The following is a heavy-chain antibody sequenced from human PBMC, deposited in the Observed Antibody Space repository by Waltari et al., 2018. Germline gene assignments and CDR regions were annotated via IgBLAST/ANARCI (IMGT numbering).Heavy chain of an antibody. CDR3: ARESGATRAFDI. D-gene: IGHD1-26*01. CDR1: GGSISSSSYY. Sequence: QLQLQESGPGLVKPSETLSLTCTVSGGSISSSSYYWGWIRQPPGKGLECIGSIYYSGSTYYNPSLKSRVTISVDTSKNQFSLKLSSVTAADTAVYYCARESGATRAFDIWGQGTMVTVSS. V-gene: IGHV4-39*07. CDR2: IYYSGST. J-gene: IGHJ3*02.